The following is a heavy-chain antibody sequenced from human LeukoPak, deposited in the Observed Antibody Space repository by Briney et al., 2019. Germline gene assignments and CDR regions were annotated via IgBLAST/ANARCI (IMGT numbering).Heavy chain of an antibody. CDR3: ARGIAVAGTSGYYYGMDV. Sequence: SETLSLTCTVSGGSISSYYWSWIRQPPGKGLEWIGYIYYSGSTNYNPSLKSRVTILVDTSKNQFSLKLSSVTAADTAVYYCARGIAVAGTSGYYYGMDVWGQGTTVTVSS. V-gene: IGHV4-59*01. CDR1: GGSISSYY. J-gene: IGHJ6*02. D-gene: IGHD6-19*01. CDR2: IYYSGST.